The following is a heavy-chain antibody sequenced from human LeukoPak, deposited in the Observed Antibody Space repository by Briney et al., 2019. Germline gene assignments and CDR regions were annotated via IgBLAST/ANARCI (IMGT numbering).Heavy chain of an antibody. J-gene: IGHJ3*01. D-gene: IGHD1-14*01. CDR3: ASGISVRNDAHDL. V-gene: IGHV3-66*01. Sequence: GGSLRLSCAASGFYFSTYVMGWVRQAPGKGLEWVSIIYTGGSTFSAEFVKGRFTISRDTSKNMVYLQMNSLEVEDTALYYCASGISVRNDAHDLWGQGTVVTVSS. CDR1: GFYFSTYV. CDR2: IYTGGST.